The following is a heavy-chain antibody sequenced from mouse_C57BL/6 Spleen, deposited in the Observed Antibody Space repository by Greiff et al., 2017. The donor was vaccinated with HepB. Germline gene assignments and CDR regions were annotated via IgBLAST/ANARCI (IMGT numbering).Heavy chain of an antibody. J-gene: IGHJ3*01. CDR1: GYTFTSYW. Sequence: VQLQQPGAELVRPGSSVKLSCKASGYTFTSYWMHWVKQRPIQGLEWIGNIDPSDSETHYNQKFKDKTTLTVDKSSSTAYMKISSLTSEDSAVYYCARAGGGNAWFAYWGQGTLVTVSA. D-gene: IGHD2-1*01. CDR2: IDPSDSET. CDR3: ARAGGGNAWFAY. V-gene: IGHV1-52*01.